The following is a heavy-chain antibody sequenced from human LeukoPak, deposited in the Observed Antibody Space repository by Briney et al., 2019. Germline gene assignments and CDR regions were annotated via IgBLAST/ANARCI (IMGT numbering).Heavy chain of an antibody. J-gene: IGHJ6*03. Sequence: SETLSLTCAVSGYSISTDYYWGWIRQPPGKGLEWIGSIFHGVSAYYNPSLESRVTISIDTSKNQFSLKLSSVTAADTAVYYCARRPYYYYYMDVWGTGTTVTVSS. CDR1: GYSISTDYY. V-gene: IGHV4-38-2*01. CDR3: ARRPYYYYYMDV. CDR2: IFHGVSA.